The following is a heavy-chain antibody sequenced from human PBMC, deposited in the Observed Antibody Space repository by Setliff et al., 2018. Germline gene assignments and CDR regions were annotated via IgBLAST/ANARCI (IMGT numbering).Heavy chain of an antibody. CDR1: GFTFSNLW. CDR2: INQGGGEQ. D-gene: IGHD2-15*01. J-gene: IGHJ6*02. V-gene: IGHV3-7*01. CDR3: ARRLPYFGMDV. Sequence: GGSLRLSCAASGFTFSNLWMSWVRQAPGKGLEWVANINQGGGEQFYVDSVKGRFTIYRDNAKNSLHLQMTSLSAEDTAVYYCARRLPYFGMDVWGQGTTVTVSS.